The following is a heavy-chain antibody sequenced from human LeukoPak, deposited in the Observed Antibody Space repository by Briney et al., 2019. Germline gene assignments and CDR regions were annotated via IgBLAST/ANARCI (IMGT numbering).Heavy chain of an antibody. V-gene: IGHV2-70*01. D-gene: IGHD1-26*01. J-gene: IGHJ4*02. CDR1: GFSLITSGMC. CDR2: LAWDDDK. Sequence: SGPTLVNPTQTLTLTCTFSGFSLITSGMCVNWIRQPPGKALEWLALLAWDDDKYYGTSLKTRLTISKDTSKTQVVLTSTNMDPVDTATYYCARICGSYSGPFDYWGQGTLVTVSS. CDR3: ARICGSYSGPFDY.